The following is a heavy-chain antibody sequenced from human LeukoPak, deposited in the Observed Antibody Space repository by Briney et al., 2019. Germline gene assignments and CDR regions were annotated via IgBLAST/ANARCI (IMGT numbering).Heavy chain of an antibody. J-gene: IGHJ4*02. CDR1: GGSISGYY. CDR2: IYYSGST. Sequence: SETLSLTCTVSGGSISGYYWSWIRQPPGKGLEWIGYIYYSGSTNYNPSLKSRVTISVDTSKNQFSLKLSSVTAADTAVYYCARGVSSSSTNPDYWGQGTLVTVSS. CDR3: ARGVSSSSTNPDY. V-gene: IGHV4-59*01. D-gene: IGHD6-6*01.